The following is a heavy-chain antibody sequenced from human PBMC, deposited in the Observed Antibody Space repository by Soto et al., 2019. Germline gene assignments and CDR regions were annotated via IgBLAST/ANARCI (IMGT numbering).Heavy chain of an antibody. CDR3: ARAMNNWNFEP. CDR1: VGSISSYY. V-gene: IGHV4-59*01. J-gene: IGHJ5*02. CDR2: IYYSGST. D-gene: IGHD1-20*01. Sequence: PSETLSLTCTASVGSISSYYWSFIRQPPGKGLEWIGYIYYSGSTNYNPSLKSRVTISVDTSKNQFSLKLSSVTAADTAVYYCARAMNNWNFEPWGQGTMVTVSS.